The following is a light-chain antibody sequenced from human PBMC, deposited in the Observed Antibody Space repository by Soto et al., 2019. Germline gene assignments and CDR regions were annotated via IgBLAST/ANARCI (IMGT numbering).Light chain of an antibody. CDR3: SSYAGSNILV. Sequence: QAVVTRPPSASGSPGQSVTISCTGTSSDVGGYNYVSWYQQHPGKAPKVMIYEVSKRPSGVPDRFSGSKSDNTASLTVSGLQAEDEADYYCSSYAGSNILVFGGGTKLTVL. CDR2: EVS. V-gene: IGLV2-8*01. J-gene: IGLJ2*01. CDR1: SSDVGGYNY.